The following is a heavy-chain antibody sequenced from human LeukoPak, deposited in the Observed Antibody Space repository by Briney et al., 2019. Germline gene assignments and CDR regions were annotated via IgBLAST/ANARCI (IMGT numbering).Heavy chain of an antibody. J-gene: IGHJ6*03. CDR1: GFTFSSYA. CDR2: ISGSGGST. CDR3: AKGNIRGYYYYYMDV. D-gene: IGHD2/OR15-2a*01. Sequence: GGSLRLPCAASGFTFSSYAMSWVRQAPGKGLEWVSAISGSGGSTYYADSVKGRFTISRDNSKNTLYLQMNSLRAEDTAVYYCAKGNIRGYYYYYMDVWGKGTTVTVSS. V-gene: IGHV3-23*01.